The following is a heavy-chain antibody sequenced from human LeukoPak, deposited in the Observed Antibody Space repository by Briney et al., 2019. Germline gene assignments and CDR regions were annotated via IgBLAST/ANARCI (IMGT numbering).Heavy chain of an antibody. J-gene: IGHJ4*02. D-gene: IGHD6-19*01. V-gene: IGHV3-53*01. CDR2: IYSGGTT. CDR1: GFTVSSNY. Sequence: GGSLRLSCAASGFTVSSNYMSWVRLAPGKGLDWVSVIYSGGTTYYADSVKGRFTISRDNSKNTLYLQMNSLRAEDTAVYYCAGAVAAYYFDYWGQGTLVTVSS. CDR3: AGAVAAYYFDY.